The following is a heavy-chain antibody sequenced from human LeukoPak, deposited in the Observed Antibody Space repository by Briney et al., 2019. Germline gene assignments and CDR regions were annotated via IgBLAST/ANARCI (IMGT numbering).Heavy chain of an antibody. CDR3: ARVSEDYSSGWYEEYFQY. V-gene: IGHV3-74*01. D-gene: IGHD6-19*01. J-gene: IGHJ1*01. CDR1: GFTVSRYW. CDR2: INVEGNYI. Sequence: GKSLRLSCAASGFTVSRYWMHWVRQAPGKGLVWVARINVEGNYIDYADSVKGRFTISRDNSKNTLNLQMTSLRAEDTAVYYCARVSEDYSSGWYEEYFQYWGQGTLVIVSS.